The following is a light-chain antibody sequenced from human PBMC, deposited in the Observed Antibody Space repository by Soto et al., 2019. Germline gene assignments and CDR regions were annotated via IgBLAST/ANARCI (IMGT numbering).Light chain of an antibody. J-gene: IGKJ4*01. CDR3: QQLNTYPT. Sequence: DIQLTQSPSFLSASVGDRVSITCRASQGIYSYLAWYQQKPGKAPKLLIYAASTLQNGVPSRFSGSGSGTDFTLTISRLQPEDFATYYCQQLNTYPTFGGGTKVEIK. V-gene: IGKV1-9*01. CDR2: AAS. CDR1: QGIYSY.